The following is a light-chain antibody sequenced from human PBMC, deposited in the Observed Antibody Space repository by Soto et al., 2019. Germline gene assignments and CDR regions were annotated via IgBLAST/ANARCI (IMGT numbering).Light chain of an antibody. V-gene: IGLV2-23*01. CDR1: SSDVGSDGL. CDR2: EGN. CDR3: CSYAGNRIYV. Sequence: QSALTQPASVSGSLGQSITISCPGPSSDVGSDGLVSWYQHHPGKAPKLMIYEGNKRPSGVSNRFSGSKSGNTASLTISGLQAEDEADYFCCSYAGNRIYVFGPGTKLTVL. J-gene: IGLJ1*01.